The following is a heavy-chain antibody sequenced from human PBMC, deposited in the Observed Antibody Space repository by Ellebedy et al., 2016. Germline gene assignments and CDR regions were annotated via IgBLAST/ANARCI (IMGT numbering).Heavy chain of an antibody. J-gene: IGHJ4*02. CDR1: GGTFSNYA. CDR2: IIPIFSTS. CDR3: ARDGYYYDSSEESIAFDY. V-gene: IGHV1-69*06. Sequence: SVKVSXXASGGTFSNYAINWVRQAPGQGLEWMGVIIPIFSTSNYAQKFQGRVTITADKSTSTAYMELSSLRSEDTAVYYCARDGYYYDSSEESIAFDYWGQGTLVTVSS. D-gene: IGHD3-22*01.